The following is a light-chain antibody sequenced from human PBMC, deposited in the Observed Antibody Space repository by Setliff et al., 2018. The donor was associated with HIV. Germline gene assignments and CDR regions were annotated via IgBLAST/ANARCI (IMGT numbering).Light chain of an antibody. Sequence: QSALTQPRSVSGSPGQSITIPCTGTSSDVGGYKYVSWYQQYPGKAPKLMIYDVNKRPSGVPDRFSGSKSGNSASLTISGLQAEDEADYYCCSYAGSYNLYVFGSGTKVTVL. CDR1: SSDVGGYKY. CDR3: CSYAGSYNLYV. J-gene: IGLJ1*01. V-gene: IGLV2-11*01. CDR2: DVN.